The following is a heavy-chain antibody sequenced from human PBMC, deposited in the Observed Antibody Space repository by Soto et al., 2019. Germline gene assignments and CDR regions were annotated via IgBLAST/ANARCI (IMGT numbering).Heavy chain of an antibody. J-gene: IGHJ4*02. Sequence: SETLSLTCAVSGGSISSGGYSWSWIRQPPGKGLEWIGYIYHSGSTYYNPSLKSRVTISVDRSKNQFSLKLSSVTAADTAVYYCARAASGYDFSQSWFFFDYWGQGTLVTVSS. CDR2: IYHSGST. D-gene: IGHD5-12*01. CDR1: GGSISSGGYS. CDR3: ARAASGYDFSQSWFFFDY. V-gene: IGHV4-30-2*01.